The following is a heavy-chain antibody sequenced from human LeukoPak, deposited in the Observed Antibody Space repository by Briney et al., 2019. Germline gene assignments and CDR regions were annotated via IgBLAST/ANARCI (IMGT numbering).Heavy chain of an antibody. V-gene: IGHV1-46*01. D-gene: IGHD3-3*01. CDR2: INPSGGST. CDR1: GYTFSSKN. CDR3: ASWPGEAHNSLWSGPFDH. J-gene: IGHJ4*02. Sequence: ASVKVSCKASGYTFSSKNVHWVRQAPGQGLEWIGIINPSGGSTNFPQKFQGRVTMSRDTSTSTVYMELSNLRSEDTAVYYCASWPGEAHNSLWSGPFDHWGQGTLVTVSS.